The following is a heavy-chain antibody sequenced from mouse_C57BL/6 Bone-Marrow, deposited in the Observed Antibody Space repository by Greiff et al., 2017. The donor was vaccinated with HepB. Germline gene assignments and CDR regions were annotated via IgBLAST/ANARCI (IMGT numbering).Heavy chain of an antibody. CDR2: IYPRSGNT. CDR3: ARPTGYAMDF. D-gene: IGHD4-1*02. J-gene: IGHJ4*01. CDR1: GYTFTSYG. Sequence: QVQLKQSGAELARPGASVKLSCKASGYTFTSYGMSWVKQRPGQGLEWIGEIYPRSGNTSYKEKFKGKATLTADKSSSTAYMELRSLTSEDSAVYVCARPTGYAMDFWGWGTSVTVSA. V-gene: IGHV1-81*01.